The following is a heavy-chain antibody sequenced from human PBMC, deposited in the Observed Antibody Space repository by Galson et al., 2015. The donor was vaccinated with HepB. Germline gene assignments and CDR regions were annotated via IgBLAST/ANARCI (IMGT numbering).Heavy chain of an antibody. CDR1: GGSISSYY. Sequence: SETLSLTCTVSGGSISSYYWSWIRQPPGKGLEWIGYIYYSGSTNYNPSLKSRVTISVDTSKNQFSLKLSSVTAADTAVYYCARVTDGDYGGIDYWGQGTLVTVSS. J-gene: IGHJ4*02. CDR2: IYYSGST. D-gene: IGHD4-23*01. CDR3: ARVTDGDYGGIDY. V-gene: IGHV4-59*08.